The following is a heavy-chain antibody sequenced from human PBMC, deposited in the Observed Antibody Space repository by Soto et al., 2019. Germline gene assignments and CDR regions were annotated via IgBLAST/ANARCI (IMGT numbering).Heavy chain of an antibody. CDR1: GFTFSSYG. Sequence: QVQLVESGGGVVQPGRSLRLSCAASGFTFSSYGMHWVRQAPGKGLEWVAVISYDGSNKYYADSVKGRFTISRDNSKNKLYLQMNSLRAEDTAVYYCAKDRRYDSSGYYPTPGFDYWGQGTLVTVSS. J-gene: IGHJ4*02. D-gene: IGHD3-22*01. V-gene: IGHV3-30*18. CDR3: AKDRRYDSSGYYPTPGFDY. CDR2: ISYDGSNK.